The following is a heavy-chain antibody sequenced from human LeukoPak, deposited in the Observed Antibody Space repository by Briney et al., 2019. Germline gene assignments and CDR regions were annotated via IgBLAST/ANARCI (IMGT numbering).Heavy chain of an antibody. D-gene: IGHD3-16*02. V-gene: IGHV3-48*03. CDR1: GFTFSDYE. Sequence: GGSLRLSCAASGFTFSDYEINWVRQAPGKGLEWVSCISTSGSTTYYADSVKGRFTISRDNAKNSLYLQMNSLRAEDTAVYYCASLSASFAFDIWGQGTMVTVSS. CDR3: ASLSASFAFDI. J-gene: IGHJ3*02. CDR2: ISTSGSTT.